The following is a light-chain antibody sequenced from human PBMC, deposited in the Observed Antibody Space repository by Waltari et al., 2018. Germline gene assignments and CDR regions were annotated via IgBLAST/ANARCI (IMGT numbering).Light chain of an antibody. CDR1: ALEKKG. CDR3: QVWDRLSDHAV. J-gene: IGLJ2*01. V-gene: IGLV3-21*02. Sequence: SYVLTQAPSLSVAPGQTAPITCGGSALEKKGVHWYQRKPGQAPVVVVYDDTDRPPGIPERFSGSNSGNTATLTITRVVAEDEADYYCQVWDRLSDHAVFGGGTKLTVL. CDR2: DDT.